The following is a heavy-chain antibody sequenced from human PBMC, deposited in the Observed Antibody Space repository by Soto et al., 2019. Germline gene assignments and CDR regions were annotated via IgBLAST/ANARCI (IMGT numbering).Heavy chain of an antibody. CDR2: IYPGDSDT. D-gene: IGHD4-4*01. V-gene: IGHV5-51*01. CDR1: GYSFTSYW. J-gene: IGHJ6*02. Sequence: GESLTISCKGSGYSFTSYWIGWVRQMPGKGLEWIGIIYPGDSDTRYSPSFQGQVTISADKSISTAYLQWSSLKASDTAMYYCARGDYSNYGYYYYGMDVWGQGTTVTVSS. CDR3: ARGDYSNYGYYYYGMDV.